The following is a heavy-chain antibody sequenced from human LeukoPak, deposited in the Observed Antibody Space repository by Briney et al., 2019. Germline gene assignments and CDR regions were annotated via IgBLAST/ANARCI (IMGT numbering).Heavy chain of an antibody. CDR1: GFTFSSYA. V-gene: IGHV3-23*01. D-gene: IGHD6-19*01. CDR2: ISGSGGST. Sequence: GASLRLSCAASGFTFSSYAMSWVRQAPGKGLEWVSAISGSGGSTYYADSVKGRFTISRDNPKNTLYLQMNSLRAEDTAVYYCAKFSRGSGWYEFDYWGQGTLVTVSS. CDR3: AKFSRGSGWYEFDY. J-gene: IGHJ4*02.